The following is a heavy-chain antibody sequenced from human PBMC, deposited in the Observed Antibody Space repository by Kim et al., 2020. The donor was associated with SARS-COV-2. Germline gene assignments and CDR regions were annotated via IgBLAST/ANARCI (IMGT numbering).Heavy chain of an antibody. Sequence: ASVKVSCKASGYTFTSYGISWVRQAPGQGLEWMGWISAYNGNTNYAQKLQGRVTMTTDTSTSTAYMELRSLRSDDTAVYYCARDTSPWDLVVVNSMDVWGQGTTVTVSS. CDR1: GYTFTSYG. V-gene: IGHV1-18*01. J-gene: IGHJ6*02. CDR2: ISAYNGNT. D-gene: IGHD3-22*01. CDR3: ARDTSPWDLVVVNSMDV.